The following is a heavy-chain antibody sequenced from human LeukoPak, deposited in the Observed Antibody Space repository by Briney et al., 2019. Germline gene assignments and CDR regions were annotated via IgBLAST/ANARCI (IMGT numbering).Heavy chain of an antibody. V-gene: IGHV3-30*18. CDR3: AKSVGYGTNYYYYGMDV. CDR1: GFTFSSYG. J-gene: IGHJ6*02. CDR2: ISYDGSNK. D-gene: IGHD4/OR15-4a*01. Sequence: PGGSLRLSCAASGFTFSSYGMHWVRQAPGKGLEWVAVISYDGSNKYYADSVKGRFTISRDNSKNTLYLQMNSLRAEDTAVYYCAKSVGYGTNYYYYGMDVWGQGTTVTVSS.